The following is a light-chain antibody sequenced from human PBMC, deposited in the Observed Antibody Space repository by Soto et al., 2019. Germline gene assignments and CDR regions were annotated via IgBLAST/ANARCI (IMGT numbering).Light chain of an antibody. J-gene: IGLJ3*02. CDR3: QAWGTGGV. V-gene: IGLV4-69*01. CDR1: SGHSDYA. Sequence: QAVLTQSPSASASPGASVKLTCTLSSGHSDYAIAWHQQQPEKGPRYLMKVTSDGSHTKGDGIPDRFSGSSSGADRYLTISSLRSDEEADYYCQAWGTGGVFGGGTKVTVL. CDR2: VTSDGSH.